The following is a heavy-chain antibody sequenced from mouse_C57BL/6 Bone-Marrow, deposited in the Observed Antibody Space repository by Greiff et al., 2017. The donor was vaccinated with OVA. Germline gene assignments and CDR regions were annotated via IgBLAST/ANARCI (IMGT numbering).Heavy chain of an antibody. Sequence: VQLQQPGAELVKPGASVKMSCKASGYTFTSYWITWVKQRPGQGLEWIGDIYPGSGSTNYNEKFKSKATLTVDTSSSTAYMQLSSLTSEDSAVYYCARSPYSSGYVWFAYWGQGTLVTVSA. CDR1: GYTFTSYW. CDR2: IYPGSGST. V-gene: IGHV1-55*01. CDR3: ARSPYSSGYVWFAY. D-gene: IGHD3-2*02. J-gene: IGHJ3*01.